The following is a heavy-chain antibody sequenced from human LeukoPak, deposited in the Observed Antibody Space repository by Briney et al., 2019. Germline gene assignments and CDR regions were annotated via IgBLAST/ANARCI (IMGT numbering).Heavy chain of an antibody. J-gene: IGHJ4*02. D-gene: IGHD4-17*01. CDR3: ARLDCDYGDYVGRYYFDY. V-gene: IGHV4-39*01. CDR1: GGSISSSSYY. CDR2: IYYSGST. Sequence: PSETLSLTCTVSGGSISSSSYYWGWIRQPPGKGLEWIGSIYYSGSTYYNPSLKSRVTISVDTSKNQFSLKLSSVTAADTAVYYCARLDCDYGDYVGRYYFDYWGQGTLVTVSS.